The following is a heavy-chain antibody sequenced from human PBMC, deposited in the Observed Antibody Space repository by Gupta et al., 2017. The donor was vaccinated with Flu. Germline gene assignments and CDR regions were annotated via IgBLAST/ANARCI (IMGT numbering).Heavy chain of an antibody. J-gene: IGHJ4*02. CDR2: INPNSGGT. CDR3: ARAGPYDFWSGSPNGWVDY. Sequence: WVRQAPGQGLEWMGWINPNSGGTNYAQKFQGRVTMTRDTSISTAYMELSRLRSDDTAVYYCARAGPYDFWSGSPNGWVDYWGQGTLVTVSS. V-gene: IGHV1-2*02. D-gene: IGHD3-3*01.